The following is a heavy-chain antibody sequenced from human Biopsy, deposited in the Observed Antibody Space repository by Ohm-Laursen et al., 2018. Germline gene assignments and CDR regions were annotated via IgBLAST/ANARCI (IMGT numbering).Heavy chain of an antibody. CDR2: LYNTGGT. CDR3: AREAANIDPRTRAFDY. D-gene: IGHD6-25*01. CDR1: GGSISSYQ. J-gene: IGHJ4*02. V-gene: IGHV4-59*01. Sequence: GTLSLTCTVSGGSISSYQWTWIRQPPGKGLEWIGYLYNTGGTNYNPSLKSRVTISVDTSKNQFSLKLRSVTAADTAVYYCAREAANIDPRTRAFDYWGQGTLVTVSS.